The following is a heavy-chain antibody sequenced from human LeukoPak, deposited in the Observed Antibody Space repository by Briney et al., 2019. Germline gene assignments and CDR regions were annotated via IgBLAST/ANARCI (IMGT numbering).Heavy chain of an antibody. D-gene: IGHD2-2*01. J-gene: IGHJ4*02. CDR3: VGEAPGY. CDR2: IREDGTVK. CDR1: GVSFSSYW. Sequence: PGGSLRLSCAASGVSFSSYWMTWIRQSPEKGLEWVAHIREDGTVKYYVDSVKGRFTISRDNAKNSVYLQMNDVRVEDTAVYYCVGEAPGYWGQGALVTVSS. V-gene: IGHV3-7*01.